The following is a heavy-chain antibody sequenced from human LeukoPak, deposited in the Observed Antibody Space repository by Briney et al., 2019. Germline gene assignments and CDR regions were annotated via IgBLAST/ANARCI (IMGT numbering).Heavy chain of an antibody. Sequence: SETLSLTCTVSGGSISSYYWSWIRQPAGKGLEWIGRIYTSGTTNYNPSLKSRVTMSVDTSKNHISLKVRSVIAADTAVYYCARNAAYYFESGGYHRRGWYLDLWGRGTLVTVS. CDR3: ARNAAYYFESGGYHRRGWYLDL. CDR1: GGSISSYY. V-gene: IGHV4-4*07. J-gene: IGHJ2*01. CDR2: IYTSGTT. D-gene: IGHD3-22*01.